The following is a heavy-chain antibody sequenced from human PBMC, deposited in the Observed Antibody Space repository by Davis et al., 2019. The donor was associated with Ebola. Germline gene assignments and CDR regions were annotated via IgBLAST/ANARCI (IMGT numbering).Heavy chain of an antibody. V-gene: IGHV3-23*01. Sequence: GESLKISCAASGFTFVNYAMSWVRQAPGKGLEWVSTISGNGGTTFYADSVRGRFTISRDNSKNTLFLQKNSLRADDTAVYYCSKYYASGSYYHCDSWGHGTLVTVSS. CDR1: GFTFVNYA. CDR2: ISGNGGTT. D-gene: IGHD3-10*01. J-gene: IGHJ5*01. CDR3: SKYYASGSYYHCDS.